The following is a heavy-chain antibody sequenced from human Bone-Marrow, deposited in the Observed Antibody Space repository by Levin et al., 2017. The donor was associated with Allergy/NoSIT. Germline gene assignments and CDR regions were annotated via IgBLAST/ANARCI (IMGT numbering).Heavy chain of an antibody. CDR1: GYNFTKNY. V-gene: IGHV5-51*01. CDR3: AKLVKKYYYDSHGYVYYYLMDV. D-gene: IGHD3-22*01. CDR2: IYPGDSKS. J-gene: IGHJ6*02. Sequence: NPGESLKISCKGFGYNFTKNYIGWVRQMPGKGLEWMGIIYPGDSKSIYIPSFRGRFTISADKSIYTPFLQWSRLDASDTAMYFWAKLVKKYYYDSHGYVYYYLMDVWGQGTTVIVSS.